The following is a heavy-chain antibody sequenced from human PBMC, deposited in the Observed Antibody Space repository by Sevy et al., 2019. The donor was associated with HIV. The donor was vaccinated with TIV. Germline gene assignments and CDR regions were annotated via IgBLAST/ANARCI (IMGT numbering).Heavy chain of an antibody. CDR1: GFTLSSYV. V-gene: IGHV3-33*01. CDR3: ARDLEFYDYGDYGPAFMPDY. Sequence: GGSLRLSCAASGFTLSSYVMHWVRQAPGKGLEWVAVIWIDGSNTYYADSVKGRFTISRDIAKNTLHLQMNSLRAEDTAVYYCARDLEFYDYGDYGPAFMPDYWGQGALVTVSS. J-gene: IGHJ4*02. D-gene: IGHD4-17*01. CDR2: IWIDGSNT.